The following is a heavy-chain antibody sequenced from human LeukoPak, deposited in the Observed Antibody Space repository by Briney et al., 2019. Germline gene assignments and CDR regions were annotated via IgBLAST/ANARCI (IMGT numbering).Heavy chain of an antibody. CDR2: ISHSGST. J-gene: IGHJ4*02. CDR3: ARGLIVPSTIFDY. D-gene: IGHD2-2*02. V-gene: IGHV4-30-2*01. CDR1: GDSISSGTYS. Sequence: SETLSLTCAVSGDSISSGTYSWTWIRQPPGKGLEWIGFISHSGSTYYNPSLKSRVTMSVDRSENQFSLKLSTVTAADTAVYYCARGLIVPSTIFDYWGQGALVTVSS.